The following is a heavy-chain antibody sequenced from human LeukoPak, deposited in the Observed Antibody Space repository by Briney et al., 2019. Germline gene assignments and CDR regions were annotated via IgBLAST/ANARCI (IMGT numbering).Heavy chain of an antibody. D-gene: IGHD3-10*01. V-gene: IGHV1-2*02. Sequence: ASVKVSCKASGYTLTDYYLHWVRQAPGQGLKWMGWINPNSGGTNYAQKFQGRVTMTRDTSISTAYMELSRLRSDDTAVYYCARGPVIDRRYYYYYGMDVWGQGTTVTVSS. CDR1: GYTLTDYY. CDR2: INPNSGGT. J-gene: IGHJ6*02. CDR3: ARGPVIDRRYYYYYGMDV.